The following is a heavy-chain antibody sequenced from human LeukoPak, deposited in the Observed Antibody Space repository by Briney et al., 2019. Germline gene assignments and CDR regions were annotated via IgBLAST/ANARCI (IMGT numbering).Heavy chain of an antibody. CDR1: GFSITTGYY. CDR2: IFRIGSS. Sequence: SETLSLTCGVSGFSITTGYYWAWIRPPPGKGLEWIGTIFRIGSSYFNPSLKSRVTISVDTSKNQLSLKLSSVTAADTALHYCARVIDVAAAGYFDSWGQGTQVTVSS. D-gene: IGHD6-13*01. CDR3: ARVIDVAAAGYFDS. J-gene: IGHJ4*02. V-gene: IGHV4-38-2*01.